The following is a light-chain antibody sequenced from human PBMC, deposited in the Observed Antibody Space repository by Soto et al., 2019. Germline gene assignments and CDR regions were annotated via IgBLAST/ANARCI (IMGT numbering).Light chain of an antibody. J-gene: IGKJ1*01. CDR2: DAS. V-gene: IGKV1-5*01. CDR1: QSISSW. Sequence: DIHLVQFSFTLSCPVGESVTLNCRASQSISSWLAWYQQKPGKAPKLLIYDASSLESGVPSRFSGSGSGTEFTLTISSLQPDDFATYYCQQYNTYSTFGQGTKVDIK. CDR3: QQYNTYST.